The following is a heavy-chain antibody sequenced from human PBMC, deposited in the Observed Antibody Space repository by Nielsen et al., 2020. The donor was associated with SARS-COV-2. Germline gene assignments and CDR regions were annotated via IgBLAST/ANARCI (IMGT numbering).Heavy chain of an antibody. V-gene: IGHV3-53*04. Sequence: DSPMISCAASRFTVSSNYMSWVRQAPGKGLEWVSVIYTGVSTYYADSVKGRVTISRHNSKNTLYLQMNSLRAEDTAVYYCAGINWGSAAFDYWGQVTLVTVSS. CDR1: RFTVSSNY. D-gene: IGHD7-27*01. CDR3: AGINWGSAAFDY. J-gene: IGHJ4*02. CDR2: IYTGVST.